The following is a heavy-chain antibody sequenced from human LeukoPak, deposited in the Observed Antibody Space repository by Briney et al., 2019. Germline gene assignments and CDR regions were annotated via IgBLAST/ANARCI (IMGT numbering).Heavy chain of an antibody. J-gene: IGHJ4*02. V-gene: IGHV3-7*01. Sequence: GGSLRLSCAASGFSISLQWTKWIRQAPGKGLEWVASIKQDGSQKDYVDSVKGRFTISRDNARNALFLHMNSLRANDSAVYYCARDIPKWEPFDCWGQGTLVTVSS. CDR1: GFSISLQW. D-gene: IGHD1-26*01. CDR3: ARDIPKWEPFDC. CDR2: IKQDGSQK.